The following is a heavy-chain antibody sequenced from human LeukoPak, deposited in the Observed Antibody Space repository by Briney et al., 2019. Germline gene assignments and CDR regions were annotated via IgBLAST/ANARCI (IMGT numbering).Heavy chain of an antibody. Sequence: PGGSLRLSCAASGFTFSSHEMNWVRQAPGKGLEWVSYISSSGSTIYYADSVKGRFTISRDNAKNSLYLQMNSLRAEDTAVYYCARDPWGGYFDYWGQGTLVTVSS. D-gene: IGHD3-16*01. V-gene: IGHV3-48*03. CDR2: ISSSGSTI. CDR1: GFTFSSHE. CDR3: ARDPWGGYFDY. J-gene: IGHJ4*02.